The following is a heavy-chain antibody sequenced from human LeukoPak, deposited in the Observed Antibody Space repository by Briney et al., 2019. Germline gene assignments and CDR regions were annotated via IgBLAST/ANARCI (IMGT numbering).Heavy chain of an antibody. V-gene: IGHV3-30*03. Sequence: GRSLRLSCAASGFTFSSYGMHWVRQAPGKGLEWVAVISYDGSNKYYADSVKGRFTISRDNSKNTLYLQMNSLRAEDTAVYYCSTAWRSQQPAQFDYWGQGTLVTVSS. CDR1: GFTFSSYG. J-gene: IGHJ4*02. CDR2: ISYDGSNK. CDR3: STAWRSQQPAQFDY. D-gene: IGHD6-13*01.